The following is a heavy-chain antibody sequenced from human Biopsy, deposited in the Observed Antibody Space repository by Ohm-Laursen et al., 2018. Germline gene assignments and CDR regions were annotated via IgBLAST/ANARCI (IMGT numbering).Heavy chain of an antibody. CDR1: GGSFTGPY. J-gene: IGHJ4*02. CDR3: ARGSNDFGGLYFPR. Sequence: GTLSLTCTVSGGSFTGPYWSWIRQPPGKGLEWIGHISYTGYTSYNASLKSRVTISVDTSRNHFSLRLSSLTAADTAVYYCARGSNDFGGLYFPRWGQGTLLTVSS. CDR2: ISYTGYT. V-gene: IGHV4-59*11. D-gene: IGHD4-23*01.